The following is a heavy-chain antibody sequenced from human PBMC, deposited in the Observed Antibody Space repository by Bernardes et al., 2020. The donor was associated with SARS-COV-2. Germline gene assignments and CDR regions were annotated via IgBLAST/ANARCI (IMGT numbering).Heavy chain of an antibody. CDR1: GGSISSYY. CDR2: IYYSGST. V-gene: IGHV4-59*01. J-gene: IGHJ4*02. CDR3: ARGDSGYGGFDS. D-gene: IGHD5-12*01. Sequence: SETLFLTCTVSGGSISSYYWSWIRQPPGKGLEWIGYIYYSGSTNYNPSLKSRVTISVDTSKNQFSLKLSSVTAADTAVYYCARGDSGYGGFDSWGQGTLVTVSS.